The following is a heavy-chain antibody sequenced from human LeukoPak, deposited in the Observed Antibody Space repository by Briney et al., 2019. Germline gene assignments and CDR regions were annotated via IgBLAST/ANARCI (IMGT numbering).Heavy chain of an antibody. D-gene: IGHD2-2*01. V-gene: IGHV4-34*01. J-gene: IGHJ4*02. CDR3: ARGPLRYCSSTSCYASGWYNY. CDR2: INHSGST. Sequence: PSETLSLTCAVYGGSFSGYYGSWIRQPPGKGLEWIGEINHSGSTNYNPSLKSRVTISVDTSKNQFSLRLSSVTAADTAVYYCARGPLRYCSSTSCYASGWYNYWGQGTLVTVSS. CDR1: GGSFSGYY.